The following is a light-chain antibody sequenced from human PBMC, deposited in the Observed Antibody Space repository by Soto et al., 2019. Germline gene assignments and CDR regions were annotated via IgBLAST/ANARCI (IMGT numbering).Light chain of an antibody. J-gene: IGLJ2*01. CDR1: KLGDKY. CDR2: QDT. Sequence: SYELTQPPSVSVPPGQTASITCSGHKLGDKYACWYQQKPGQSPVLIIYQDTKRPSGIPERFSGSNSGNTATLTISGTQAMDEADFYCQAWDSSTVVFGGGTQLTVL. CDR3: QAWDSSTVV. V-gene: IGLV3-1*01.